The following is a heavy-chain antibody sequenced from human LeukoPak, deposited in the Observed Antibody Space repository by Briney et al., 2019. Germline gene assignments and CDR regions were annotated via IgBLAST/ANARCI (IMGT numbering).Heavy chain of an antibody. CDR1: GFTFSSYG. CDR2: ISYDGSNK. Sequence: PGGSLRLSCAASGFTFSSYGMHWVRQAPGKGLEWVAVISYDGSNKYYADSVKGRFTISRDDSKTTLYLQMNSLKTEDTAVYYCITDLPGQSRGIDYWGQGTLVTVSS. J-gene: IGHJ4*02. CDR3: ITDLPGQSRGIDY. D-gene: IGHD3-10*01. V-gene: IGHV3-30*03.